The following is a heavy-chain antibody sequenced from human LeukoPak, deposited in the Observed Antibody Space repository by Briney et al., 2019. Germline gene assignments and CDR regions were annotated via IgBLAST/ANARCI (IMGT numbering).Heavy chain of an antibody. CDR3: ATNRADYYFDF. D-gene: IGHD2-21*02. V-gene: IGHV4-34*01. J-gene: IGHJ4*02. CDR1: GGSFSGYY. Sequence: SETLSLTCAVYGGSFSGYYWSWIRQPPGKGLEWIGEINHSGSTNYNPSLKSRVTISIDMSKNQFSLKLSSVTAADTAVYFCATNRADYYFDFWGQGTLVTVSS. CDR2: INHSGST.